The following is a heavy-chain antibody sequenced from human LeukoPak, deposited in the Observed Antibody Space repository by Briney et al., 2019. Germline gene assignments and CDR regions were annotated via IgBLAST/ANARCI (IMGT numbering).Heavy chain of an antibody. D-gene: IGHD3-10*01. CDR2: ISGSGGST. J-gene: IGHJ4*02. CDR1: GFTFSSYA. V-gene: IGHV3-23*01. CDR3: ARDREGGYYGSGSIDY. Sequence: GGSLRLSCAASGFTFSSYAMSWVRQAPGKGLEWVSAISGSGGSTYYADSVKGRFTISRDNAKNSLYLQMNSLRAKDTAVYYCARDREGGYYGSGSIDYWGQGTLVTVSS.